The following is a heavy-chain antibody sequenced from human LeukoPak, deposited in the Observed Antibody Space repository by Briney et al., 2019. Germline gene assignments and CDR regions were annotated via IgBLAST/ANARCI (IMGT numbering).Heavy chain of an antibody. V-gene: IGHV3-7*01. CDR2: IKQDGSEK. J-gene: IGHJ4*02. CDR1: GFTFSSYW. CDR3: ARDIDALTGSFDY. D-gene: IGHD3-9*01. Sequence: PGGSLRLSCAASGFTFSSYWMSWVRQAPGKGLEWVANIKQDGSEKYYVDSVKGRFTISRDNAKNSLYLQMNSLRAEDTAVYYCARDIDALTGSFDYWGQGTLVTVSS.